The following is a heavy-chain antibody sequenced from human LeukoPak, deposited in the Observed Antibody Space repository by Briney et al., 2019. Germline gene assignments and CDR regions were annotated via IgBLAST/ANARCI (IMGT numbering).Heavy chain of an antibody. V-gene: IGHV5-51*01. J-gene: IGHJ6*02. CDR3: ARHRRATVNHYYYGMDV. D-gene: IGHD4-17*01. CDR1: GYSFTSYW. CDR2: IYPGDSDT. Sequence: GESLKISCKGSGYSFTSYWIGWVRQMPGKGLGWMGIIYPGDSDTRYSPSFQGQVTISADKSISTAYLQWSSLKASDTAMYYCARHRRATVNHYYYGMDVWGQGTTVTVSS.